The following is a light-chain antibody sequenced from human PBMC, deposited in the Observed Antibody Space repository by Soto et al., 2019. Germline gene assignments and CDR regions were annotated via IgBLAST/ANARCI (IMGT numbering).Light chain of an antibody. CDR2: EVS. J-gene: IGLJ1*01. V-gene: IGLV2-23*02. CDR1: SSDVGSYNL. Sequence: QSALTQPASVSGSPGQSITISCTGTSSDVGSYNLVSWYQQHPGKAPKLMIYEVSQRPSGVSNRFSGYKSGNTASLTISGLQAEDEADYYGCSYAGSSTYVFGTGTKLTVL. CDR3: CSYAGSSTYV.